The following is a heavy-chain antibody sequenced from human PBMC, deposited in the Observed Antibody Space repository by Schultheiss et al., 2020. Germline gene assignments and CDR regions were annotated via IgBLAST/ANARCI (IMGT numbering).Heavy chain of an antibody. CDR2: IWYDGSNK. Sequence: WGSLRLSCAASGFTFSSYGMHWVRQAPGKGLEWVAVIWYDGSNKYYADSVKGRFTISRDNSKNTLYLQMNSLRAEDTAVYYCARDDGSGTHFDYWGQGTLVTVSS. J-gene: IGHJ4*02. CDR3: ARDDGSGTHFDY. V-gene: IGHV3-33*01. D-gene: IGHD3-10*01. CDR1: GFTFSSYG.